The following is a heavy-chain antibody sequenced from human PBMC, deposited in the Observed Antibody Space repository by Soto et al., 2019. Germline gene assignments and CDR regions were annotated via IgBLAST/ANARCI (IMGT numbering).Heavy chain of an antibody. CDR3: ARDSSRIVVVAASNNWFDP. D-gene: IGHD2-15*01. V-gene: IGHV1-3*01. Sequence: ASVKVSCKASGYTFTSYAMHWVRQAPGQRLEWMGWINAGNGNTKYSQKFQGRVTITRDTSASTAYMELSSLRSEDTAVYYCARDSSRIVVVAASNNWFDPRGQGTLVTVSS. CDR1: GYTFTSYA. J-gene: IGHJ5*02. CDR2: INAGNGNT.